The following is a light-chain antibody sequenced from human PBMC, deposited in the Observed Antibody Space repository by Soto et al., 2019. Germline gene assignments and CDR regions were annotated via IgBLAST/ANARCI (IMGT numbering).Light chain of an antibody. CDR2: GAS. Sequence: EIVMKQSPATLSVSPGERATLSCRASQSVSSNLAWYQQKPGQAPRLLIYGASTRATGIPARFSGSGSGTDFTLTISRLEPEDFAVYYCQQYGSSPITFGQGTKVDIK. J-gene: IGKJ1*01. V-gene: IGKV3-15*01. CDR3: QQYGSSPIT. CDR1: QSVSSN.